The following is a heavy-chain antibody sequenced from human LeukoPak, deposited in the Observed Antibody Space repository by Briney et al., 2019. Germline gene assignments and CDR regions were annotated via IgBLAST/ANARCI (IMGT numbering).Heavy chain of an antibody. CDR1: GYSISSGYY. V-gene: IGHV4-38-2*02. J-gene: IGHJ4*02. CDR3: ARDEYYYDSSGAIKFDY. Sequence: SETLSLTCTVSGYSISSGYYWGWIRQPPGKGLEWIGSIYHSGSTYYNPSLKSRVTISVDTSKNQFSLKLCSVTAADTAVYYCARDEYYYDSSGAIKFDYWGQGTLVTVSS. D-gene: IGHD3-22*01. CDR2: IYHSGST.